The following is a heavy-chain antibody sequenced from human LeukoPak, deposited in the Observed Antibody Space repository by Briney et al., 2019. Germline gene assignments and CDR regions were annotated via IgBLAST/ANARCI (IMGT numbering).Heavy chain of an antibody. V-gene: IGHV1-2*02. CDR1: GYTFTGYY. CDR2: FNPNSGGT. CDR3: AREPHAYYYGMDV. Sequence: ASVKVSCKASGYTFTGYYMHWVRQAPGQGLEWMGWFNPNSGGTNYAQKFQGRVTMTRDTSISTAYMELSRLRSDDTAVYYCAREPHAYYYGMDVWGQGTTVTVSS. J-gene: IGHJ6*02.